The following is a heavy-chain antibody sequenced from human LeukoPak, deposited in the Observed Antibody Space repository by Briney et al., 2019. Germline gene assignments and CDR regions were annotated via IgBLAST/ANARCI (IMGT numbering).Heavy chain of an antibody. V-gene: IGHV3-53*01. CDR2: IYSGGST. CDR3: ARDFTRLVGATDAFDI. D-gene: IGHD1-26*01. CDR1: GFTVSSNY. Sequence: GGSLRLSCAPSGFTVSSNYMSWVRQAPGKGLEWVSVIYSGGSTYYADSVKGRFTISRDNSKNTLYLQMNSLRAEDTAVYYCARDFTRLVGATDAFDIWGQGTMVTVSS. J-gene: IGHJ3*02.